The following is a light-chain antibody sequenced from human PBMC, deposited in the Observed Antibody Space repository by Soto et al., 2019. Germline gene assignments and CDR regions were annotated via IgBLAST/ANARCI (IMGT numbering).Light chain of an antibody. CDR1: QTVGSN. CDR2: GAS. V-gene: IGKV3-15*01. Sequence: EIVLTQSPDTLSVSPGERATLSCRVSQTVGSNLAWYQYKSCQAPRLLIYGASSRASDIPARFSDSGSVTEFALTIGSLQSEDFAGYYCQQYNNWPNTLGQGTRLE. CDR3: QQYNNWPNT. J-gene: IGKJ5*01.